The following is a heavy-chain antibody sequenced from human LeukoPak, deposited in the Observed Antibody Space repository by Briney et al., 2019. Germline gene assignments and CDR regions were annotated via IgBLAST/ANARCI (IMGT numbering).Heavy chain of an antibody. CDR1: GFTFSDYY. CDR3: ARARQLVRGSYYMDV. D-gene: IGHD6-6*01. CDR2: ISSSGSTI. V-gene: IGHV3-11*01. J-gene: IGHJ6*03. Sequence: GGSLRLSCAASGFTFSDYYMSWLRQAPGKGLEWVSYISSSGSTIYYADSVKGRFTISRDNAKNSLYLQMNSLRAEDTAVYYCARARQLVRGSYYMDVWGKGTTVTVSS.